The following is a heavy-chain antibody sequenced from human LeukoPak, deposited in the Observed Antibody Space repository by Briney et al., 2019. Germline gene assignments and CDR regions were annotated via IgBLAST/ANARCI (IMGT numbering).Heavy chain of an antibody. V-gene: IGHV3-49*04. CDR3: TASDHLYCSSSSCHFDY. Sequence: GGSLRLSCTVSGLSFGDYGMSWVRQAPGKGLEWVSFIQSKTYGEGTMYAASVRGRFTISRDDSRSAAYLQMNSLKTEDTAVYYCTASDHLYCSSSSCHFDYWGQGTLATVAS. D-gene: IGHD2-2*01. J-gene: IGHJ4*02. CDR2: IQSKTYGEGT. CDR1: GLSFGDYG.